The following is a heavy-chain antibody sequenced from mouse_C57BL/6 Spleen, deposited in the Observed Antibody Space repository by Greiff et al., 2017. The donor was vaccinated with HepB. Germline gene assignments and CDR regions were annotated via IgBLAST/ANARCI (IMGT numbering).Heavy chain of an antibody. CDR3: PLVDGSGRWDFDV. CDR2: IYPGDGDT. J-gene: IGHJ1*03. D-gene: IGHD1-1*01. CDR1: GYAFSSYW. V-gene: IGHV1-80*01. Sequence: VQLQQSGAELVKPGASVKISCKASGYAFSSYWMNWVKQRPGKGLERTGQIYPGDGDTNYNGKFKGKVTLTADKSSSTAYMQLSSLTSEASAVYFCPLVDGSGRWDFDVWNTGTTVTDAS.